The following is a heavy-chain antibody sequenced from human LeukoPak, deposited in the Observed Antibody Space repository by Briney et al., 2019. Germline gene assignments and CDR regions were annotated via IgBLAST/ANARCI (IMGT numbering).Heavy chain of an antibody. CDR2: ISYDGSNK. J-gene: IGHJ4*02. Sequence: GRSLRLSCAASGFTFSNYAMHWVRQAPGKGLEWVAVISYDGSNKYYADSVRDRFTISKDNSQSMLHLQMNSLRAEDTAVYYCAKGLGDYYDSSGHEMGGYWGQGTLVTVSS. V-gene: IGHV3-30-3*01. D-gene: IGHD3-22*01. CDR3: AKGLGDYYDSSGHEMGGY. CDR1: GFTFSNYA.